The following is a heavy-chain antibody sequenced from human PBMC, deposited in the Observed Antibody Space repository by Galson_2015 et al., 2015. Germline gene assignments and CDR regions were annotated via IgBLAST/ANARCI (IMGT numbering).Heavy chain of an antibody. D-gene: IGHD5-24*01. V-gene: IGHV3-30*18. J-gene: IGHJ6*02. Sequence: SLRLSCAASGFTFSSYGMHWVRQAPGKGLEWVAVISYDGSNKYYADSVKGRFTISRDNSKNTLYLQMNSLRAEDTAVYYCAKASRLGLQPHLYYYYYGMDVWGQGTTVTVSS. CDR1: GFTFSSYG. CDR2: ISYDGSNK. CDR3: AKASRLGLQPHLYYYYYGMDV.